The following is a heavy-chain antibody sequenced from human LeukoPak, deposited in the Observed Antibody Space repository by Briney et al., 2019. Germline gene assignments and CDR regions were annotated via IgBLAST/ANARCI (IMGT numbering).Heavy chain of an antibody. D-gene: IGHD1-1*01. CDR2: ISIGATTT. J-gene: IGHJ4*02. Sequence: GGSLRLSCEASGFPFSNFEMNWVRQAPGKGLEWVAYISIGATTTQYADSVKGRFTASRDQAKNSVYLQMYSLRVEDTAVYYCASEKDGRNWHAFDYWGQGILVSVAS. CDR3: ASEKDGRNWHAFDY. CDR1: GFPFSNFE. V-gene: IGHV3-48*03.